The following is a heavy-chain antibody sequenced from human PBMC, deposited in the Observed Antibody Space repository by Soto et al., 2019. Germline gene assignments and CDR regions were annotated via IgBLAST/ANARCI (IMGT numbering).Heavy chain of an antibody. J-gene: IGHJ3*02. CDR2: IYYSGST. D-gene: IGHD4-17*01. CDR1: GGSISSYY. V-gene: IGHV4-59*08. Sequence: QVQLQESGPGLVKPSETLSLTCTVSGGSISSYYWSWIRQPPGKGLEWIGYIYYSGSTNYNPSLKSRVAISVDTSNNQFSLRLSSVTAADTAVYYCARRYGGAFDIWGQGTMVTVSS. CDR3: ARRYGGAFDI.